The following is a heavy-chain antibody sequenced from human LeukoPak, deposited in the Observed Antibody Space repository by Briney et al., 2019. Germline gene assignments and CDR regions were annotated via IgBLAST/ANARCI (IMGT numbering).Heavy chain of an antibody. Sequence: ASVTVSFTGSGYTFTIYDINWVRQATGQGLGWMGWMNSNSGSTGYAQKFQGRVTITRNTSISTAYMELSGLRSEDTAVYYCARGRSTGYPYYFEYWGQGTLVTVSS. V-gene: IGHV1-8*03. CDR3: ARGRSTGYPYYFEY. CDR2: MNSNSGST. D-gene: IGHD5-12*01. CDR1: GYTFTIYD. J-gene: IGHJ4*02.